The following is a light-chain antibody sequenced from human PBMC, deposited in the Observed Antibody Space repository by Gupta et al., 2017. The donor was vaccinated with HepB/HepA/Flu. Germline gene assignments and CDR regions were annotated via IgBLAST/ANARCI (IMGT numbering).Light chain of an antibody. J-gene: IGKJ5*01. CDR3: HQANRFPIT. V-gene: IGKV1-12*01. CDR1: QDISYF. Sequence: DIQMTQSPSSVSASVGDRVNITCRASQDISYFLAWYQQKPGKAPKLLIDAASRLQGVVPSRFSASASGTDFTLTISSLQPDDLATYYCHQANRFPITFGQGTRLEIK. CDR2: AAS.